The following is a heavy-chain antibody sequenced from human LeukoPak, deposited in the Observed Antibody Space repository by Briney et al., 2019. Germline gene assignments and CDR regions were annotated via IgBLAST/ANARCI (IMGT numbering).Heavy chain of an antibody. V-gene: IGHV3-7*01. CDR1: GFTFSSYW. Sequence: GGSLRLSCAGSGFTFSSYWMNWVRQAPGKGLQCVAGIKQDGSEKYYVDSVKGRFTISRDNAKKSLYLQMSSLRAEDTAIYYCARDLQIVGANKARVDPWGQGTLVTVSS. J-gene: IGHJ5*02. CDR2: IKQDGSEK. D-gene: IGHD1-26*01. CDR3: ARDLQIVGANKARVDP.